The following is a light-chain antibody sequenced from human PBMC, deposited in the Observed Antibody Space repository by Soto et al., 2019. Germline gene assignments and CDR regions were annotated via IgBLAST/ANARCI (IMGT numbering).Light chain of an antibody. J-gene: IGKJ4*01. Sequence: DIQMTQSPSTLSASVGDRVTITCRASQSISSWLAWYQQKPGKAPKLLIYDVSSLESGVPSRFSGSGSGTEFTLTISSLQPDDFATYYCQQYNSYHVTFGGGTKVEIK. CDR3: QQYNSYHVT. V-gene: IGKV1-5*01. CDR2: DVS. CDR1: QSISSW.